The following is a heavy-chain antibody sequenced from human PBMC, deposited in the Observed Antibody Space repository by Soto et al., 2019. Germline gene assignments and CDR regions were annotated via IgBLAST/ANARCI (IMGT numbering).Heavy chain of an antibody. V-gene: IGHV4-34*01. D-gene: IGHD6-13*01. CDR3: ASGVMPAAGKVDH. Sequence: PSETLSLTCAVXGGSFSGYYWSWIRQPPGKGLEWIGEINHSGSTNYNPSLKSRVTISVDTSKNQFSLKLSSVTAADTAVYYCASGVMPAAGKVDHWGQAPLVTVPS. CDR2: INHSGST. CDR1: GGSFSGYY. J-gene: IGHJ4*02.